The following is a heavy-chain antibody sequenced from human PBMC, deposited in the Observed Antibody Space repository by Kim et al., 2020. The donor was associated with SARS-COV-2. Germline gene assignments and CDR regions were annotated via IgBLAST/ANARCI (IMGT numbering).Heavy chain of an antibody. CDR1: GFTFSSYS. V-gene: IGHV3-21*01. CDR2: ISSSSSYI. D-gene: IGHD3-10*01. CDR3: ARDLQRATITMVQGVNFHSYYYYGMDV. Sequence: GGSLRLSCAASGFTFSSYSMNWVRQAPGKGLEWVSSISSSSSYIYYADSVKGRFTISRDNAKNSLYLQMNSLRAEDTAVYYCARDLQRATITMVQGVNFHSYYYYGMDVWGQGTTVTVSS. J-gene: IGHJ6*02.